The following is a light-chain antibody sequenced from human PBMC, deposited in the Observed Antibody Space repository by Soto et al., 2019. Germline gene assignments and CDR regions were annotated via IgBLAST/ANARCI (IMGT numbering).Light chain of an antibody. CDR3: QHYSGWPPV. Sequence: EIVMTQSPVTLSVSPGERATLSCRASQSVSSNVDWYQQKPGQAPRLLIYQTSARATGIPGRFSGSGSGTDFTLTISNLQSEDFALYYCQHYSGWPPVFGQGTKVEIK. CDR2: QTS. J-gene: IGKJ2*01. CDR1: QSVSSN. V-gene: IGKV3-15*01.